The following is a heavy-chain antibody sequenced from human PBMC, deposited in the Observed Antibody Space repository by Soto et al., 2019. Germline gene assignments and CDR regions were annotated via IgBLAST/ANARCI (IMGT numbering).Heavy chain of an antibody. V-gene: IGHV3-33*01. D-gene: IGHD6-19*01. Sequence: QVQLVESGGGVVQPGRSLRLSCAASGFTFSSYGMHWVRQAPGKGLEWVAIISFDGSNRYYADSVKGRFTISRDSSKNTLYLPVNSLRAEDTAVYYCARGAGLSQYNYYINVWGKGTTVTVSS. CDR3: ARGAGLSQYNYYINV. CDR2: ISFDGSNR. CDR1: GFTFSSYG. J-gene: IGHJ6*03.